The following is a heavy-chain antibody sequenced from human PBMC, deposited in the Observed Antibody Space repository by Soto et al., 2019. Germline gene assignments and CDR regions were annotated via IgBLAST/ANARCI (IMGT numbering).Heavy chain of an antibody. Sequence: SLRLSCTASGFTFGDYAMGWFRQAPGKGLEWVGFIRSNTFGGTTVYAVSVKGRFTISRDDSKSIAYLQMNSLKTEDTAMYYCTRDRDILTGYYSPNSFDYWGQGA. V-gene: IGHV3-49*03. CDR1: GFTFGDYA. CDR2: IRSNTFGGTT. D-gene: IGHD3-9*01. CDR3: TRDRDILTGYYSPNSFDY. J-gene: IGHJ4*02.